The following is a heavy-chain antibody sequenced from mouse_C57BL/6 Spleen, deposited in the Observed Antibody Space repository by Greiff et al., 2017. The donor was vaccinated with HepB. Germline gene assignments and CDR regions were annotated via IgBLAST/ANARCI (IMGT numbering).Heavy chain of an antibody. J-gene: IGHJ1*03. D-gene: IGHD1-1*01. V-gene: IGHV1-63*01. CDR2: IYPGGGYT. CDR1: GYTFTNYW. CDR3: ARKRGSSYWYFDV. Sequence: VKLQESGVELVRPGTSVKMSCKASGYTFTNYWIGWAKQRPGHGLEWIGDIYPGGGYTNYNEKFKGKATLTADKSSSTAYMQFSSLTSEDSAIYYCARKRGSSYWYFDVWGTGTTVTVSS.